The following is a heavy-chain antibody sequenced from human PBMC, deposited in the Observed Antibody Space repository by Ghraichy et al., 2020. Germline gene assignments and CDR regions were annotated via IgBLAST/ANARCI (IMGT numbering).Heavy chain of an antibody. CDR3: TTERYGGNSALGWYFDL. CDR2: IKSKTDGGTT. D-gene: IGHD4-23*01. CDR1: GFTFSNAW. J-gene: IGHJ2*01. Sequence: GGSRRLSCAASGFTFSNAWMSWVRQAPGKGLEWVGRIKSKTDGGTTDYAAPVKGRFTISRDDSKNTLYLQMNSLKTEDTAVYYCTTERYGGNSALGWYFDLWGRGTLVTVSS. V-gene: IGHV3-15*01.